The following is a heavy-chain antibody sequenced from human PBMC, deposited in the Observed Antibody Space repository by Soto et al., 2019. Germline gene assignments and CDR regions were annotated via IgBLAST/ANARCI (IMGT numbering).Heavy chain of an antibody. CDR1: GFSFDIYG. CDR3: ARAPIDF. J-gene: IGHJ4*02. CDR2: ISSTSSSI. Sequence: VGSLRLSCVVSGFSFDIYGMNWVRQAPGKGLEWISFISSTSSSINYADSMKGQFTVSRDNDNNSLYLHMNSLRAEDTAVYFCARAPIDFWGRGTLVTVSS. V-gene: IGHV3-21*01.